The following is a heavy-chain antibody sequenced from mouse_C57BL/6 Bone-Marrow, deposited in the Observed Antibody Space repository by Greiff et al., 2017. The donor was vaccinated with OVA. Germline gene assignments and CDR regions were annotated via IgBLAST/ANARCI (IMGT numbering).Heavy chain of an antibody. V-gene: IGHV14-2*01. D-gene: IGHD1-1*01. CDR2: IDPEDGET. CDR1: GFNIKDYY. J-gene: IGHJ4*01. CDR3: ARGITSGNYYAMDY. Sequence: VQLQQSGAELVKPGASVKLSCTASGFNIKDYYMHWVKQRTEQGLEWIGRIDPEDGETKYAPKFPGKATITADTSSNTAYLQLSSLTSEDTAVYYCARGITSGNYYAMDYWGQGTSVTVSS.